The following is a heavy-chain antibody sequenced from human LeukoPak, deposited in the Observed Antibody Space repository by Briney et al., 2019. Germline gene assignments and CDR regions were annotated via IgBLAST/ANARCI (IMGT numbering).Heavy chain of an antibody. D-gene: IGHD3-22*01. V-gene: IGHV3-7*01. Sequence: GGSLRLSCAASGFTFSSYWMSWVRQAPGKGLEWVANIKQDGSEKYYVDSVKGRFTISRDKAKKSLYLQIKSMRAEDTAVYYCAREALGEYYYDSSGYLDYWGQGTLVTVSS. CDR3: AREALGEYYYDSSGYLDY. CDR1: GFTFSSYW. CDR2: IKQDGSEK. J-gene: IGHJ4*02.